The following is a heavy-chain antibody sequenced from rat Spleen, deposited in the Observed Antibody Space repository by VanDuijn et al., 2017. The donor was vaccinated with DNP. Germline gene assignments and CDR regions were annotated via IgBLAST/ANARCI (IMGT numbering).Heavy chain of an antibody. D-gene: IGHD1-10*01. CDR2: ISSGGGT. CDR3: ASGTTTWFAY. CDR1: GFSLINYA. Sequence: QVQLKESGPGLVQPSQTLSLTCTVSGFSLINYAVTWVRQPPGKGLEWIATISSGGGTYYNSALKSRLSISRDTSKSQVFLKMNSLQTEDTAMYFCASGTTTWFAYWGQGTLVTVSS. J-gene: IGHJ3*01. V-gene: IGHV2-6*01.